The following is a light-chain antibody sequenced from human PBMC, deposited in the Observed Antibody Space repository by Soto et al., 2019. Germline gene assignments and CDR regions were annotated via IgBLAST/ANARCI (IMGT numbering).Light chain of an antibody. J-gene: IGLJ1*01. V-gene: IGLV2-14*01. CDR3: SSYTSSGTDV. Sequence: QSALTQPASVSGSPGQSITISCTGTSSDVGGYNYVSWYQQHPGRAPKLMIYDVSIRPSGVSNRFSGSKSGNTASLTISGLQAEDEADYYCSSYTSSGTDVFGTGTKLTVL. CDR1: SSDVGGYNY. CDR2: DVS.